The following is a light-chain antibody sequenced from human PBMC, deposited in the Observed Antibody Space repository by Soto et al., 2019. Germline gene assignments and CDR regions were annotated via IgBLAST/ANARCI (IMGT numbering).Light chain of an antibody. V-gene: IGLV2-14*01. CDR2: QVT. Sequence: QSALTQPASVSGSPGQSITISCTGTSSDIGGYNLVSWYQQHPGEAPKLIIYQVTNRPSGVSNRFSGSKSGNTASLTISGLQAEDEAYYYCSSFSSRTSGGVFGGGTKVTVL. CDR1: SSDIGGYNL. J-gene: IGLJ2*01. CDR3: SSFSSRTSGGV.